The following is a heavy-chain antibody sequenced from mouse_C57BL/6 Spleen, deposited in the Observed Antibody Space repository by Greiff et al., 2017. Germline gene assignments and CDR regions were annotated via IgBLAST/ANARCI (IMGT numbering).Heavy chain of an antibody. CDR1: GFSFSDYG. CDR3: ARDSNLYAMDD. Sequence: EVQVVESGGGLVKPGGSLKLSCAASGFSFSDYGMHWVRQAPGKGLEWVAYISSGSSTIYYADTVKGRFTISRDNAKNTLCLQMTSLRSEDTAMYYCARDSNLYAMDDWGKGTSVTVSS. CDR2: ISSGSSTI. D-gene: IGHD2-5*01. J-gene: IGHJ4*01. V-gene: IGHV5-17*01.